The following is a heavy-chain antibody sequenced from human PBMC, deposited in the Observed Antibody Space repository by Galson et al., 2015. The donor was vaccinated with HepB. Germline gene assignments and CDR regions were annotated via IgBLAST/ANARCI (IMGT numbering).Heavy chain of an antibody. D-gene: IGHD6-6*01. V-gene: IGHV5-51*03. CDR2: IYPVDSDI. CDR1: GYSFNSYW. Sequence: QSGAEVKKPGESLKISCKGSGYSFNSYWIAWVRQTPGKGLEWMGIIYPVDSDIRYSPSFQGQVTISADKSIRTAYLHWSSLKASDTAIYYCARPMRVAARDYGMDVWGQGTTVIVSS. CDR3: ARPMRVAARDYGMDV. J-gene: IGHJ6*01.